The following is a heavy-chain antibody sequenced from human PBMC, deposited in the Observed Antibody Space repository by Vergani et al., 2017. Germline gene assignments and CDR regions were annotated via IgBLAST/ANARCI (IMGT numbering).Heavy chain of an antibody. CDR2: IYTSGST. V-gene: IGHV4-4*07. J-gene: IGHJ4*02. Sequence: QVQLQESGPGLVKPSETLSLTCTVSGGSISSYYWSWIRQPAGKGLEWIGRIYTSGSTNYNPSLKSRVTMSVDTSKNQFSLKLSSVTAAVTAVYYCAREEVGAVAGTQYYFDYWGQGTLVTVSS. D-gene: IGHD6-19*01. CDR3: AREEVGAVAGTQYYFDY. CDR1: GGSISSYY.